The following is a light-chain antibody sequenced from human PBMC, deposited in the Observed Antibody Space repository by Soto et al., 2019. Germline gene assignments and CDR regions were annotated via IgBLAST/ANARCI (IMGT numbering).Light chain of an antibody. Sequence: QSALTQRASVSGSPGQSITISCTGTSTDVGIYNYVSWYQQHPGKAPKVMIYEVSNRPSGVSNRFSGSKSGDTASLTISGLQPEDEADYYCSSYRSSIIPVVFGGGTKLTVL. CDR2: EVS. CDR3: SSYRSSIIPVV. CDR1: STDVGIYNY. J-gene: IGLJ2*01. V-gene: IGLV2-14*01.